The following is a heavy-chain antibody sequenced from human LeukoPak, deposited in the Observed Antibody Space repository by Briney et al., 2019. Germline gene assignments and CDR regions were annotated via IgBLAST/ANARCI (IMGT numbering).Heavy chain of an antibody. CDR3: ARDRSYYDILTGYRDYYYYYMDV. Sequence: GGSLRLSCAASGFTFSSYSINWVRQAPGKGLEWVSSISSSSSYIYYADSVKGRFTISRDNAKNSLYLQMNSLRAEDTAVYYCARDRSYYDILTGYRDYYYYYMDVWGKGTTVTISS. J-gene: IGHJ6*03. D-gene: IGHD3-9*01. V-gene: IGHV3-21*01. CDR1: GFTFSSYS. CDR2: ISSSSSYI.